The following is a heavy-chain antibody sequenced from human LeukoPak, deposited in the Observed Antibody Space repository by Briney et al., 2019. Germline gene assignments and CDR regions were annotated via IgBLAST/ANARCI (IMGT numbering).Heavy chain of an antibody. Sequence: QPGGSLRLSCAASGFTFSSYSMTWVRQAPGKGLEWVANIKQDGSDKYYVDSVGGRFTISRDDAKDSLYLQMNSLRVDDTAVYYCARDGDRGGDVDYWGQGTLVTVSS. D-gene: IGHD3-16*01. CDR3: ARDGDRGGDVDY. CDR1: GFTFSSYS. CDR2: IKQDGSDK. J-gene: IGHJ4*02. V-gene: IGHV3-7*03.